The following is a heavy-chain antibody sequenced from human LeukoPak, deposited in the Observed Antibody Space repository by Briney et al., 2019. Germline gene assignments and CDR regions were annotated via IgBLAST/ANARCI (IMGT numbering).Heavy chain of an antibody. CDR3: ARNNDMDV. CDR1: GVILSNHW. Sequence: GGSLRLSCAASGVILSNHWMTWVRQAPGKGPEWVANMNKDGSEKYYVDSVEGRFTISRDTAKNSLYLQMNNLRAEDTALYYCARNNDMDVWGQGTTVIVSS. V-gene: IGHV3-7*03. D-gene: IGHD1/OR15-1a*01. J-gene: IGHJ6*02. CDR2: MNKDGSEK.